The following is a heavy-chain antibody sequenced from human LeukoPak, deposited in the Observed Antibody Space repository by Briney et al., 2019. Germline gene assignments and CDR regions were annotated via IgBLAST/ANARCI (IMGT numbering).Heavy chain of an antibody. D-gene: IGHD2-2*01. CDR1: GFTFSSYW. CDR2: IEQDGSEK. V-gene: IGHV3-7*03. CDR3: ARIRYQLLRDNWFDP. J-gene: IGHJ5*02. Sequence: SGGSLRLSCAASGFTFSSYWMSWVRQAPGKGLEWVANIEQDGSEKYYVDSVKGRFTISRDNAKNSLYLQMNSLRAEDTAVYYCARIRYQLLRDNWFDPWGQGTLVTVSS.